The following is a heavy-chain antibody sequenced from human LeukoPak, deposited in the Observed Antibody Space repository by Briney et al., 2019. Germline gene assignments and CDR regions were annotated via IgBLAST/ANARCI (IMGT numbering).Heavy chain of an antibody. CDR2: ISSSSSYI. CDR1: GFTFSSYS. D-gene: IGHD1-26*01. Sequence: GGSLRLSCAASGFTFSSYSMNWVRQAPGKGLEWVSSISSSSSYIYYADSVKGRFTISRDNAKNSLHLQMNSLRAEDTAVYYCARDFLVGATREWYNWFDPWGQGTLVTVSS. J-gene: IGHJ5*02. V-gene: IGHV3-21*01. CDR3: ARDFLVGATREWYNWFDP.